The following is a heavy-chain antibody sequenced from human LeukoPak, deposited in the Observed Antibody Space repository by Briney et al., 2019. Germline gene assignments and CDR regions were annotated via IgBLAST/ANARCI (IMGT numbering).Heavy chain of an antibody. CDR2: IYYSGST. V-gene: IGHV4-59*08. J-gene: IGHJ6*02. CDR3: ARLPATPPELSSYGMDV. CDR1: GGSISSYY. D-gene: IGHD2-15*01. Sequence: SETLSLTCTVSGGSISSYYWSWIRQPPGKGLEWIGYIYYSGSTNYNPSLKSRVTISVDTSKNQFSLKLSSVTAADTAVYYCARLPATPPELSSYGMDVWGQGTTVTVSS.